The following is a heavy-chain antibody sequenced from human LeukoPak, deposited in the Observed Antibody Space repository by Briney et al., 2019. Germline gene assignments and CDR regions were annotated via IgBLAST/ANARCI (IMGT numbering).Heavy chain of an antibody. Sequence: GGSLGLSCAASGFTFSSYGMHGARQAPGKGLEGVAVISYDGSNKYYADSVKGRFTISRDNSKNTLYLQMNSLRAEDTAVYYCAKGYYDILTGYSVGDYWGQGTLVTVSS. J-gene: IGHJ4*02. D-gene: IGHD3-9*01. CDR3: AKGYYDILTGYSVGDY. V-gene: IGHV3-30*18. CDR1: GFTFSSYG. CDR2: ISYDGSNK.